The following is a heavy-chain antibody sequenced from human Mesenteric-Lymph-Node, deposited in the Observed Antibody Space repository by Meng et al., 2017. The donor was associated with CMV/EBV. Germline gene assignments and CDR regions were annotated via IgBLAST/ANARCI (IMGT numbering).Heavy chain of an antibody. J-gene: IGHJ4*02. V-gene: IGHV4-30-2*01. Sequence: CAVSGGSINSGYSWSWIRQPPGKGLEWLGYIYRSGSAYYNPSLQSRVTISIDTSTSRFSLKLDSVTAADTAVYYCARGGNSDSSFDSWGQGTLVTVSS. CDR2: IYRSGSA. CDR1: GGSINSGYS. CDR3: ARGGNSDSSFDS. D-gene: IGHD4-23*01.